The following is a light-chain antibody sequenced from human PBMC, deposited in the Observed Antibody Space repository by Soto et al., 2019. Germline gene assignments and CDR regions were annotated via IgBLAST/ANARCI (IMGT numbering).Light chain of an antibody. CDR3: SSYAGSYIDVV. Sequence: ALTQPPSASGSPGQSVTISCTGTSRDVGGYPYVSWYQQFPGKAPKLIIYEVYRRPSGVPDRFSGSKSGNTASLTVSGLQAEDEADYYCSSYAGSYIDVVFGGGTKLTVL. CDR1: SRDVGGYPY. CDR2: EVY. J-gene: IGLJ2*01. V-gene: IGLV2-8*01.